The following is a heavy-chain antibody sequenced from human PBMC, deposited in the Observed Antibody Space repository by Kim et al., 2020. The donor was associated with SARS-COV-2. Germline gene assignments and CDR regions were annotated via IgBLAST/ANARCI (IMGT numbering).Heavy chain of an antibody. CDR2: INKDGAEQ. CDR3: ARDHTHSVIYYYDAFDI. V-gene: IGHV3-7*01. Sequence: GGSLRLSCKTSGFTFTKYWMTWVRQAPGKGLEWVANINKDGAEQNYVDSVKGRFTISRDNAKNSLYLHMNSLRVEDTAVYFCARDHTHSVIYYYDAFDIWGQGTMVTVSS. CDR1: GFTFTKYW. D-gene: IGHD3-22*01. J-gene: IGHJ3*02.